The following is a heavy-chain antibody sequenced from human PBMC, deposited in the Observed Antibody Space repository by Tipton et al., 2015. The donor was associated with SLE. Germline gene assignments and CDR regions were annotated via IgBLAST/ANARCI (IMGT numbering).Heavy chain of an antibody. CDR2: IYNSGST. Sequence: TLSLTCAVSGYSISSGYYWGWIRQPAGGGLEWIGHIYNSGSTNYNPSLMSRVTMSVDTSKNQFSLRLRSATAADTAFYYCARGYSSSWYREFFDIWGRGTLVTVSS. D-gene: IGHD6-13*01. V-gene: IGHV4-61*09. J-gene: IGHJ2*01. CDR1: GYSISSGYY. CDR3: ARGYSSSWYREFFDI.